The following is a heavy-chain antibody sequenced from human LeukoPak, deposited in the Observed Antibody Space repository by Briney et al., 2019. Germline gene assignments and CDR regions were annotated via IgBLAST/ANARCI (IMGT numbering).Heavy chain of an antibody. V-gene: IGHV1-69*04. CDR2: IIPILGIA. CDR3: ARVRYGDYAFDI. D-gene: IGHD4-17*01. J-gene: IGHJ3*02. CDR1: GGTFSSYA. Sequence: GASVKVSCKASGGTFSSYAISWVRQAPGQGLEWMGRIIPILGIANNAQKVQGRVTITADKSTSTAYMELSSLRSEDTAVYYCARVRYGDYAFDIWGQGTMVTVSS.